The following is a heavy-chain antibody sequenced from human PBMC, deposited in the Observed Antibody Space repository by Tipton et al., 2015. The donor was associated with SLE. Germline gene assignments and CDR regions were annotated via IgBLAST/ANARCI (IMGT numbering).Heavy chain of an antibody. CDR2: IYYSGST. D-gene: IGHD6-19*01. CDR1: GSSISSSSYY. CDR3: ARHGSGIAVAGTVEYFQH. J-gene: IGHJ1*01. V-gene: IGHV4-39*01. Sequence: TLSLTCTVSGSSISSSSYYWGWIRQPPGKGLEWIGTIYYSGSTYYNPSRKSRVTISVDTTKNQFSLKLTSVTAADTAVYYCARHGSGIAVAGTVEYFQHWGQGTLVTVSS.